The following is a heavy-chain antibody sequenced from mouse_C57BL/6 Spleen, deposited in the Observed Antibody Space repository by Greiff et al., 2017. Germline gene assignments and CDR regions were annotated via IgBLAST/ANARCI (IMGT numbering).Heavy chain of an antibody. V-gene: IGHV1-64*01. Sequence: QVQLQQPGAELVKPGASVKLSCKASGYTFTSYWMHWVKQRPGQGLEWIGMIHPNSGSTNYNEKFKSKATLTVDKSSSTAYMQLSSLTSEDSAVYYCARLHSYDYDWFAYWGQGTLVTVSA. CDR3: ARLHSYDYDWFAY. CDR1: GYTFTSYW. D-gene: IGHD2-4*01. CDR2: IHPNSGST. J-gene: IGHJ3*01.